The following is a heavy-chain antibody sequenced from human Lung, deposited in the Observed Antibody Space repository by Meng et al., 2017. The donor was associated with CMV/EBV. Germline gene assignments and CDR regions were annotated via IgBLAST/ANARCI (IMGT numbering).Heavy chain of an antibody. J-gene: IGHJ4*02. Sequence: SISSSNRWSWVRQPPGKGLEWIGEIYHSGSTNYNPSLKSRVTISVDKSKNQFSLKLSSVTAADTAVYYCASEGEYYYDSSGYYGYFDYWGQGTLVTVSS. CDR1: SISSSNR. CDR3: ASEGEYYYDSSGYYGYFDY. D-gene: IGHD3-22*01. V-gene: IGHV4-4*02. CDR2: IYHSGST.